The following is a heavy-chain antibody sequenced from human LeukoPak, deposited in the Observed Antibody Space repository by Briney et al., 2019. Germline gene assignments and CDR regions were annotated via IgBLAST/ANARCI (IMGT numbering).Heavy chain of an antibody. Sequence: GGSLRLSCAASGFTFSSYSMNWVRQAPGKGLEWVSLISSSSSYIYYADSVKGRFTISRDNAKNSLYLQMNSLRAEDTAVYYCARRGGYYFDYWGQGTLVTVSS. V-gene: IGHV3-21*05. CDR3: ARRGGYYFDY. J-gene: IGHJ4*02. CDR2: ISSSSSYI. D-gene: IGHD3-16*01. CDR1: GFTFSSYS.